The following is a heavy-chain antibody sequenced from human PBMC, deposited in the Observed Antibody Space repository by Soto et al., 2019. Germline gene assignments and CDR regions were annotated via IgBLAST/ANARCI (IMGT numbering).Heavy chain of an antibody. D-gene: IGHD3-22*01. CDR3: ARGGYYYENSGQNAYDY. J-gene: IGHJ4*01. Sequence: SETLSLTCTVSGGSISSGGYYWSWIRQHPGKGLEWIGYIYYGGSTYYNPSLKSRATISGDTSKNQFSLKLSSVTAAGTAVYYCARGGYYYENSGQNAYDYWGQGILVTVYS. CDR2: IYYGGST. V-gene: IGHV4-31*03. CDR1: GGSISSGGYY.